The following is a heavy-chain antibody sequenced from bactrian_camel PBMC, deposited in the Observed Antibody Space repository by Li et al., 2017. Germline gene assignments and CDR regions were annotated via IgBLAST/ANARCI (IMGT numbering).Heavy chain of an antibody. CDR1: GFTFSSYA. CDR2: INSGGGST. CDR3: AARDNWYCRRVPHHKFEY. D-gene: IGHD7*01. Sequence: VQLVESGGGLVQPGGSLRLSCAASGFTFSSYAMSWVRQAPGKGLEWVSSINSGGGSTYYADSVKGRFTISRDNAKNTFTLQLNSLQPEDTAMYYCAARDNWYCRRVPHHKFEYWGQGTQVTVS. V-gene: IGHV3S40*01. J-gene: IGHJ4*01.